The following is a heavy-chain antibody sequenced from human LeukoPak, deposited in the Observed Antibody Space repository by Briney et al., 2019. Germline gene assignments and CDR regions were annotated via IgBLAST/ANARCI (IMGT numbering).Heavy chain of an antibody. J-gene: IGHJ4*02. CDR2: INHSGST. D-gene: IGHD2-15*01. Sequence: PSETLSLTCAVYGGSFSGYYWSWIRQPPGKELEWIGEINHSGSTNYNPSLKSRVTISVDTSKNQFSLKLSSVTAADTAVYYCARSYLSGSCYSDWGQGTLVTVSS. V-gene: IGHV4-34*01. CDR3: ARSYLSGSCYSD. CDR1: GGSFSGYY.